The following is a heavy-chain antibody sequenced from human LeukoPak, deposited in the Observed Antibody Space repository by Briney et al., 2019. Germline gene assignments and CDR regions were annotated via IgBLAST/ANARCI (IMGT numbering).Heavy chain of an antibody. Sequence: ASVKVSCKTSGYTFTTYDINWVRQATGQGLEWMGWMNLNSGYTGYAQKFQGRVTITRDTSISTAYMELSSLRSEDTAVYYCARVAGSIDYRGQGTLVTVSS. J-gene: IGHJ4*02. CDR2: MNLNSGYT. CDR3: ARVAGSIDY. D-gene: IGHD6-19*01. V-gene: IGHV1-8*03. CDR1: GYTFTTYD.